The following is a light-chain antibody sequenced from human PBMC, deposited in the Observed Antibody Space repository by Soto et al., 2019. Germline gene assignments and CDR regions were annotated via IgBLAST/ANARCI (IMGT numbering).Light chain of an antibody. Sequence: DIQMTQSPSSLSASVGDRVTITCRASQGIRTDLSWYQQKPGKAPKRLIYAASSLQGGVPSRFSGGGSGTEFTLTITSLQPEDFATYYWLLHKSYVWTFGQGTKVDI. CDR3: LLHKSYVWT. CDR2: AAS. V-gene: IGKV1-17*01. J-gene: IGKJ1*01. CDR1: QGIRTD.